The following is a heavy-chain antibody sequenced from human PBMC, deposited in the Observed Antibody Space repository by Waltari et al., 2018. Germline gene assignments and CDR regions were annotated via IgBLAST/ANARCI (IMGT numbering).Heavy chain of an antibody. D-gene: IGHD4-17*01. V-gene: IGHV3-30*02. Sequence: QVQLVESGGGVVQPGGSLRLSCAASGFTFSSYGMHWVRQAPGKGLEWVAFIRYDGSNQYYADSVKGRFTISRDNSKNTLYLQMNSLRAEDTAVYYCASPDYGDYYYYGMDVWGQGTTVTVSS. CDR1: GFTFSSYG. CDR2: IRYDGSNQ. J-gene: IGHJ6*02. CDR3: ASPDYGDYYYYGMDV.